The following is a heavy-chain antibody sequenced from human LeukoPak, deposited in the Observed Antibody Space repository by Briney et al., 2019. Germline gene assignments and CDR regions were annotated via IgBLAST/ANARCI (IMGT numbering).Heavy chain of an antibody. D-gene: IGHD2-2*01. Sequence: GGSLRLSCAASGFTFSNYGMHWVRQAPGTGLEWVAFIPYDGSNKYYADSLKGRCTITRDNSKNTLYLQMNSLRAEDTAVYYCAKTLGYCSSTSCSRPYMDVWGKGTTVTVSS. V-gene: IGHV3-30*02. CDR1: GFTFSNYG. CDR3: AKTLGYCSSTSCSRPYMDV. CDR2: IPYDGSNK. J-gene: IGHJ6*03.